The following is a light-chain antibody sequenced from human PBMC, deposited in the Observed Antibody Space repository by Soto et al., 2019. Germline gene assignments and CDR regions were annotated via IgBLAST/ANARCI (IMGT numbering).Light chain of an antibody. Sequence: DIQMTQSPSSLSASVGDRVSITCRASQDISNYLAWYQQKPGKAPNPLIFDASTLQTGVPSKFSGAGFGTEFTLTIISLQPEDFATYYCQQYDNYPITFGQGTRLEIK. CDR3: QQYDNYPIT. J-gene: IGKJ5*01. CDR1: QDISNY. CDR2: DAS. V-gene: IGKV1-16*02.